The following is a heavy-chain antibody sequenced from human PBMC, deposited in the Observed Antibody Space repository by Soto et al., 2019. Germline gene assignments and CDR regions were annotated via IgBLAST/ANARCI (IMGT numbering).Heavy chain of an antibody. J-gene: IGHJ4*02. V-gene: IGHV1-3*01. CDR1: GYIFTNYP. CDR2: INPVNGDT. Sequence: QVLLVQSGAEVERPGASVKVSCKASGYIFTNYPIHWVRQAPGQRLEWMGWINPVNGDTGHSQKFQGRLTITRDTSATTAYMELSSLTSEHTAVSYCPKKDCFTSRNYHFDSWGEGTLVTVSS. D-gene: IGHD2-21*02. CDR3: PKKDCFTSRNYHFDS.